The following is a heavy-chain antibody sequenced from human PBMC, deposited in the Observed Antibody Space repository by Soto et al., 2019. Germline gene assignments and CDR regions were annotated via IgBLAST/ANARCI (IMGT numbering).Heavy chain of an antibody. CDR1: GYTFTSYD. Sequence: QVQLVQSGAEVQKPGASVKVSCKASGYTFTSYDVNRVRQATGQGLEWMGWMHPNSGNTGYSLKFQGRGTMTRNTSISTGYTELSSLGSQDTAVYYCASEKASDCIGLWCEGTTVTVSS. CDR3: ASEKASDCIGL. J-gene: IGHJ6*04. D-gene: IGHD2-21*02. CDR2: MHPNSGNT. V-gene: IGHV1-8*01.